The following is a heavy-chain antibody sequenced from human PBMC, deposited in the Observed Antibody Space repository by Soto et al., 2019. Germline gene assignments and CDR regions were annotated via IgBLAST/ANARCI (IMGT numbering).Heavy chain of an antibody. D-gene: IGHD3-22*01. CDR3: ARQIYDSDTGPNFQYYFDS. CDR2: IDPSDSQT. Sequence: GESLKISCKGSGYSFAAYSITWVRQKPGKGLEWMGRIDPSDSQTYYSPSFRGHVTISATKSITTVFLQWSSLRASDTAMYYCARQIYDSDTGPNFQYYFDSWVQGTPVTVSS. J-gene: IGHJ4*02. CDR1: GYSFAAYS. V-gene: IGHV5-10-1*01.